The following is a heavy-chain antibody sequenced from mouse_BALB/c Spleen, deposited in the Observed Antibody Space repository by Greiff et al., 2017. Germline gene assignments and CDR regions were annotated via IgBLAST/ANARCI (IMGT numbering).Heavy chain of an antibody. CDR3: ARRLLRRGYAMDY. J-gene: IGHJ4*01. V-gene: IGHV1-69*01. Sequence: QVQLQQPGAELVMPGASVKMSCKASGYTFTDYWMHWVKQRPGQGLEWIGAIDTSDSYTSYNQKFKGMATLTVDESSSTAYMQLSSLTSEDSAVYYYARRLLRRGYAMDYWGQGTSVTVSS. CDR1: GYTFTDYW. CDR2: IDTSDSYT.